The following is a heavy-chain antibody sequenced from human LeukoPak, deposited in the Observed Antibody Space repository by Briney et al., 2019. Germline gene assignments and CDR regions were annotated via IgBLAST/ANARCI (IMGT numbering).Heavy chain of an antibody. Sequence: GASLRLSCAASGFTFDDDAMHWVRQAPGKGLEWVSLISGDGGSTYYADSVKGRFTISRDNSKNSLYLQMNSLRTEDTALYYCAKGDIVVVPAAIPYYYYYGMDVWGQGTTVTVSS. J-gene: IGHJ6*02. CDR2: ISGDGGST. CDR1: GFTFDDDA. CDR3: AKGDIVVVPAAIPYYYYYGMDV. V-gene: IGHV3-43*02. D-gene: IGHD2-2*01.